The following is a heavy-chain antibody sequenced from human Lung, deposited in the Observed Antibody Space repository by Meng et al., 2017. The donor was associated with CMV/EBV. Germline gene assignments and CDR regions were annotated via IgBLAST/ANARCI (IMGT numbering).Heavy chain of an antibody. D-gene: IGHD2-15*01. CDR3: AKDMKMGWGGWFAYFAY. CDR1: GFTFDDHA. J-gene: IGHJ4*02. CDR2: ISWNSGSI. V-gene: IGHV3-9*01. Sequence: GGSLRLSCAASGFTFDDHAMHWVRQAPGKGLGWVSGISWNSGSIVYADSVKGRFTISRDNAKNSLYLQMNSLRPEDTALYDCAKDMKMGWGGWFAYFAYWGQGTLVNVSS.